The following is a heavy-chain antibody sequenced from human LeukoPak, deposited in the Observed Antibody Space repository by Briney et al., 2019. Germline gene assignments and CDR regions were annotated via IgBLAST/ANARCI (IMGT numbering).Heavy chain of an antibody. Sequence: SETLSLTCAVYGGSFSGYYWSWIRQPPGKGLEWIGEINHSGSTNYNPSLKSRVTTSVDTSKNQISLKLNSVTAADTAVYYCARERAVTNYFDYWGQGTLVTVSS. CDR1: GGSFSGYY. CDR2: INHSGST. D-gene: IGHD4-17*01. V-gene: IGHV4-34*01. J-gene: IGHJ4*02. CDR3: ARERAVTNYFDY.